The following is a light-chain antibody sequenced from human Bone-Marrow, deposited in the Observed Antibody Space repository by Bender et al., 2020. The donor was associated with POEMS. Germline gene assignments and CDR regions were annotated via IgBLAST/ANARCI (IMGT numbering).Light chain of an antibody. Sequence: QSALTQPASVSGSPGQSITISCTGSSGDIGSYNFVSWYQQHPGKAPKVILYEVTKRPSGIPDRFSGSKSGNTASLTISGLQAEDEAVYYCSSYAPSTTVIFGGGTRLTVL. CDR2: EVT. V-gene: IGLV2-23*02. CDR1: SGDIGSYNF. J-gene: IGLJ2*01. CDR3: SSYAPSTTVI.